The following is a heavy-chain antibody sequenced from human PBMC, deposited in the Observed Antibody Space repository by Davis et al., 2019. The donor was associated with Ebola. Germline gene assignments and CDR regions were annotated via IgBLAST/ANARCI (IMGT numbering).Heavy chain of an antibody. V-gene: IGHV3-74*01. CDR3: GKGISYPRFGYYSYYYCMDV. CDR1: GFSSSYDW. J-gene: IGHJ6*02. D-gene: IGHD3-10*02. Sequence: PAGSLRLSCTASGFSSSYDWVHWVRQPPGKGLEWVARINTDGSFTGYVESVKGRFTIYRDNAKNTLYLQMKSLRADDTAVYYCGKGISYPRFGYYSYYYCMDVWGQGTTVTVSS. CDR2: INTDGSFT.